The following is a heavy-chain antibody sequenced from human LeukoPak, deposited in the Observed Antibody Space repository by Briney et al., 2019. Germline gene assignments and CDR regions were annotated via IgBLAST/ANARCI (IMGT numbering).Heavy chain of an antibody. CDR2: IIPILGIA. D-gene: IGHD6-19*01. CDR1: GGTFSSYA. CDR3: ARFSMIAVAGTYDY. J-gene: IGHJ4*02. V-gene: IGHV1-69*04. Sequence: SVKVSCKASGGTFSSYAISWVRQAPGQGLEWMGRIIPILGIANYAQKFQGRVTIAADKSTSTAYMELSSLRSEDTAVYYCARFSMIAVAGTYDYWGQGTLVTVSS.